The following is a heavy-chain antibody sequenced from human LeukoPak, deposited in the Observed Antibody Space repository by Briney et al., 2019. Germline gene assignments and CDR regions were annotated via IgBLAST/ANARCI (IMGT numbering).Heavy chain of an antibody. D-gene: IGHD2-8*01. J-gene: IGHJ4*02. CDR3: ARGTEGYATDFDY. CDR1: GFTFSSHA. CDR2: ISYDGSNK. V-gene: IGHV3-30-3*01. Sequence: GGSLRLSCSVPGFTFSSHAMHWVRQAPGKGLEWVAVISYDGSNKYYADSVKGRFTISRDNSKNTLYLQMNSLRAEDTAVYYCARGTEGYATDFDYWGQGTLVTVSS.